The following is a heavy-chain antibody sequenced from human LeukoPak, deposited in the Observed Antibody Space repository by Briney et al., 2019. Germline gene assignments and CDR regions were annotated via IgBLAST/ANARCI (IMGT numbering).Heavy chain of an antibody. J-gene: IGHJ5*02. V-gene: IGHV4-39*01. CDR2: IYYSGST. CDR3: ARLRGTMVRGANWFDP. D-gene: IGHD3-10*01. Sequence: SETLSLTCTVSGGSISSSSYYWGWIRQPPGKGLEWIGSIYYSGSTYYNPSLKSRVTISVDTSKNQFSLKLSSVTAADTAVYYCARLRGTMVRGANWFDPWGQGTLVTVSS. CDR1: GGSISSSSYY.